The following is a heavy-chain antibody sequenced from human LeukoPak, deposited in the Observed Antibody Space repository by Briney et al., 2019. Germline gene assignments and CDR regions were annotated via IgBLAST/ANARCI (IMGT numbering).Heavy chain of an antibody. CDR3: ARGNDYGDYGLDY. Sequence: SETLSLTCAVSGGPISSSNWWSWVRQPPGKGLEWIGEIHHSGSTNYNPSLKSRVTISVDKSKNQFSLKLSSVTAADTAVYYCARGNDYGDYGLDYWGQGTLVTSPQ. D-gene: IGHD4-17*01. CDR2: IHHSGST. V-gene: IGHV4-4*02. J-gene: IGHJ4*02. CDR1: GGPISSSNW.